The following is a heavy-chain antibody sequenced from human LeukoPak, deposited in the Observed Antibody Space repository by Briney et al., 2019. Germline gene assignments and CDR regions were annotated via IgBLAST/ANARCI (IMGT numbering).Heavy chain of an antibody. V-gene: IGHV1-2*02. CDR3: ATRDGRSGYDFGGYFDS. D-gene: IGHD5-12*01. Sequence: ASVKVSCKASGYTFTDYYIHWVRQAPGQGLEWMGWIEPNNGGTNFAQEFQGRVTMTRDTSISTAYMELTRLRSDDTAVYYCATRDGRSGYDFGGYFDSWGQGTLVTVSS. J-gene: IGHJ4*02. CDR1: GYTFTDYY. CDR2: IEPNNGGT.